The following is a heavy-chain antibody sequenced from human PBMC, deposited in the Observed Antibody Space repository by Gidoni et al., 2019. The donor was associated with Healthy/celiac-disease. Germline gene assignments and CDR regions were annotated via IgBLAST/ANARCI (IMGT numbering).Heavy chain of an antibody. D-gene: IGHD3-10*01. CDR2: IYPGHSYT. CDR1: GYSLPSYW. V-gene: IGHV5-51*01. J-gene: IGHJ4*01. CDR3: ARGGYSYGSGSYYNSQFDY. Sequence: EVQLVQSVADIKKPGAPMTISCKGSGYSLPSYWIGWVRQLPGKGLEWMGIIYPGHSYTRYSPSFQGQVTISADKSISTAYLQWSSLKASDTAMYYCARGGYSYGSGSYYNSQFDYWGHGTLVTVSS.